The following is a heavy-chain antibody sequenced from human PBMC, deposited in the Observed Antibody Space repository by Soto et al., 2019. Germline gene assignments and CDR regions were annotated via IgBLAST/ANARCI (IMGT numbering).Heavy chain of an antibody. Sequence: GGSLRLSCAASGFTFSSYAMRWVRQAPGKGLERVSAISGSGGSTYYADSVKGRVTIPRDNSKDTVYLQMNRLRAEDTAVYYCAKDVATSVPVLGKGVDFWSGYYPPLLGLDDWGQRSLVTVSS. CDR3: AKDVATSVPVLGKGVDFWSGYYPPLLGLDD. V-gene: IGHV3-23*01. J-gene: IGHJ4*02. D-gene: IGHD3-3*01. CDR2: ISGSGGST. CDR1: GFTFSSYA.